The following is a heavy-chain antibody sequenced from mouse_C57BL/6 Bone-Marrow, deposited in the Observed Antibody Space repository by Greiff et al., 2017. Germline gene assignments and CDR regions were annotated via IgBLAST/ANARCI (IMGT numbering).Heavy chain of an antibody. Sequence: QVQLQQSGAELVRPGASVKLSCKASGYTFTDYYINWVKQRPGQRLEWIARIYPGSGNTYYNEKFKGKATLTAEKSSSTAYMQLSSLTSEDSAVYFCARPYDYERAMDYWGQGTSVTVSS. D-gene: IGHD2-4*01. CDR1: GYTFTDYY. CDR2: IYPGSGNT. CDR3: ARPYDYERAMDY. V-gene: IGHV1-76*01. J-gene: IGHJ4*01.